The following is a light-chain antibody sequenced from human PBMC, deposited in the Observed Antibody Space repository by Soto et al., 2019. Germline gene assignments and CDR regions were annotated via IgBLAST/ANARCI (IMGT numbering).Light chain of an antibody. J-gene: IGKJ4*01. CDR2: VGS. Sequence: IQAHPSLPVALGGPASISRRSSQSFLHSNGYYYLDWYLQKPGQSPHLLIYVGSNRASGVPDMFSGSGSGTDFTLKISRVEAEDVGVYYCLQDLQTPLTFAGGTKVDIK. V-gene: IGKV2-28*01. CDR1: QSFLHSNGYYY. CDR3: LQDLQTPLT.